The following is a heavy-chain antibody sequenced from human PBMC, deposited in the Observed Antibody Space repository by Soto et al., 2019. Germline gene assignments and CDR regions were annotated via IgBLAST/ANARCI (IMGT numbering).Heavy chain of an antibody. D-gene: IGHD1-26*01. CDR1: GGTFNTYT. Sequence: QVQLVQSGTDVKKPGSSVTVSCKASGGTFNTYTFSWVRQAPGQGLEWMGSIIPIFGTTHYAQSFQGRLSITADQSSTTTDMELRSLTSHDTALYYCARIPRYSFPTSDPLDNWGQGTLVTVSS. CDR2: IIPIFGTT. J-gene: IGHJ1*01. CDR3: ARIPRYSFPTSDPLDN. V-gene: IGHV1-69*01.